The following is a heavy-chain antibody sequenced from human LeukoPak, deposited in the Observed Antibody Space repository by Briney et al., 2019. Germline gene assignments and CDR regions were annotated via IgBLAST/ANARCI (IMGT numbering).Heavy chain of an antibody. CDR3: ARGRSGSYFGGDALDI. D-gene: IGHD1-26*01. CDR1: GFTFSSYS. Sequence: GGSLRLSCAASGFTFSSYSMNWVRQAPGKGLEWVSSISSSSSYIYYADSVKGRFTISRDNSKNTLYLQMNSLRVEDTAVYYCARGRSGSYFGGDALDIWGQGTMVIVSS. CDR2: ISSSSSYI. J-gene: IGHJ3*02. V-gene: IGHV3-21*04.